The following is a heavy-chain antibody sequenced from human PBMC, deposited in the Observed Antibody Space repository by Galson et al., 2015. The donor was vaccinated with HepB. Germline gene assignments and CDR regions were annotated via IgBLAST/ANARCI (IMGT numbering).Heavy chain of an antibody. V-gene: IGHV3-53*01. D-gene: IGHD3-16*01. CDR1: GFTVSSNY. J-gene: IGHJ4*02. Sequence: SLRLSCAASGFTVSSNYMSWVRQAPGKGLEWVSVIYSGGSTYYADSVKGRFTISRDNSKNTLYLQMNSLRAEDTAVYYCARSDYDYVWGSFYYWGQGTLVTVSS. CDR3: ARSDYDYVWGSFYY. CDR2: IYSGGST.